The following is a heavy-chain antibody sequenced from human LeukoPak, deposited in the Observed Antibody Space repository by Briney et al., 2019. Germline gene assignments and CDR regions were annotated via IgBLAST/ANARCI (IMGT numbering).Heavy chain of an antibody. J-gene: IGHJ4*02. CDR2: IENDGIAT. D-gene: IGHD1-26*01. V-gene: IGHV3-74*03. CDR1: GFPLNSRW. Sequence: GGSLTLSCAASGFPLNSRWMHWVRQAPGEGLMWVSRIENDGIATTYAESVKGRFTISRDDAKNTLYLQMNSLRLDDTAVYFCVRGGARSHDYWGQGTLVTVSS. CDR3: VRGGARSHDY.